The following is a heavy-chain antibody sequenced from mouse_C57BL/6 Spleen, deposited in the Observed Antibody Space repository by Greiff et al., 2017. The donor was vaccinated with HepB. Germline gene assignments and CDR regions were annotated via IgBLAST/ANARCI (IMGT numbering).Heavy chain of an antibody. D-gene: IGHD1-1*01. J-gene: IGHJ2*01. CDR3: ARGDYGSSYEY. CDR1: GYTFTSYW. V-gene: IGHV1-69*01. CDR2: IDPSDSYT. Sequence: QVQLQQPGAELVMPGASVKLSCKASGYTFTSYWMHWVKQRPGQGLEWIGAIDPSDSYTNYNQKFKGKSTLTVDKSSSTAYMQLSSLTSEDSAVYYCARGDYGSSYEYWGQGTTLTVSS.